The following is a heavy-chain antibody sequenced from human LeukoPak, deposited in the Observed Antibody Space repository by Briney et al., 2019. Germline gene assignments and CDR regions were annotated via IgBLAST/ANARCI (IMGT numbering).Heavy chain of an antibody. CDR1: GFTFGSYS. CDR2: ISSSSSYI. Sequence: KTGGSLRLSCAASGFTFGSYSMNWVRQAPGKGLKWVSYISSSSSYIYYADSVKGRFTISRDNAKNSLYLQMNSLRPEDTAVYYCARDGSAVAPHDVNWFDPWGQGTLVTVSS. V-gene: IGHV3-21*01. J-gene: IGHJ5*02. D-gene: IGHD6-19*01. CDR3: ARDGSAVAPHDVNWFDP.